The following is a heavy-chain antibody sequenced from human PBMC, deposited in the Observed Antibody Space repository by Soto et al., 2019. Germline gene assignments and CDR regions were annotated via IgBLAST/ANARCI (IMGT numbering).Heavy chain of an antibody. D-gene: IGHD6-6*01. V-gene: IGHV1-46*01. Sequence: ASVKVSCKESGYTFTDYQVNWVRQAPGQGPEWMGVINPSGGSTTYTQRFQGRVTMTGDTPTSTVYMELSSLRSEDAPVYYCARRSRSHLYFFGMDVWGQGTTVTVYS. J-gene: IGHJ6*02. CDR1: GYTFTDYQ. CDR3: ARRSRSHLYFFGMDV. CDR2: INPSGGST.